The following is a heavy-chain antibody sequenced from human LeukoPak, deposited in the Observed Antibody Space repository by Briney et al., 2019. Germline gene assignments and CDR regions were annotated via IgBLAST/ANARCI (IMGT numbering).Heavy chain of an antibody. J-gene: IGHJ6*02. Sequence: GASVKVACKASGYTFTSYYMHSVRQAPGQGLGWMGIINPSGGSRSYAQKYQGRVTMSRDTSTSTVYMELSSLRSEDTAVYYCARDGPAATYYYYYGMDVWGQGTTVTVSS. CDR3: ARDGPAATYYYYYGMDV. V-gene: IGHV1-46*01. CDR1: GYTFTSYY. D-gene: IGHD2-2*01. CDR2: INPSGGSR.